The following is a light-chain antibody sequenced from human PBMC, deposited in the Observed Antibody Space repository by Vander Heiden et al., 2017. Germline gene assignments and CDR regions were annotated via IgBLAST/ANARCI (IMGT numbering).Light chain of an antibody. CDR3: SSYTTSVTYV. J-gene: IGLJ1*01. V-gene: IGLV2-14*01. CDR2: EVN. CDR1: SSDVGAHDY. Sequence: QSALTQPASVSGSPGQSITISCTGTSSDVGAHDYVSWYQQHPGKVPKVIILEVNKRPSGVSNRFSGSKSGNTASLTISGLQAEDEADYYCSSYTTSVTYVFGTGTKVTVL.